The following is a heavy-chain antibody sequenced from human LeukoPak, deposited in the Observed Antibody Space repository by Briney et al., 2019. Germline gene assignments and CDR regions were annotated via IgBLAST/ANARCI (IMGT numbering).Heavy chain of an antibody. CDR1: GFTFSSYE. Sequence: GGSLRLSCAASGFTFSSYEMNWVRQAPGKGLEWVSYISSSGSTIYYADSVKGRFTISRDNAKNSLYLQMNSLRAEDTAVYYCARDGRDSYFDYWGQGTLATVSS. CDR3: ARDGRDSYFDY. CDR2: ISSSGSTI. J-gene: IGHJ4*02. V-gene: IGHV3-48*03. D-gene: IGHD2-21*02.